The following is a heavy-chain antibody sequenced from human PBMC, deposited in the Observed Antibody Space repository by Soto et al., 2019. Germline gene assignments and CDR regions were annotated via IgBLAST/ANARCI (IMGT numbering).Heavy chain of an antibody. CDR1: GFTFSTYA. D-gene: IGHD6-25*01. V-gene: IGHV3-23*01. CDR3: AIPPPVLSGLYYYDMDV. J-gene: IGHJ6*02. Sequence: LRLSCAASGFTFSTYAMNWVRQAPGRGLEWVSGISPSGNSTYYADPVKGRFTVSRDNSKHTLYLQMNTLRVAHTAVYYCAIPPPVLSGLYYYDMDVWGQGTTVPVSS. CDR2: ISPSGNST.